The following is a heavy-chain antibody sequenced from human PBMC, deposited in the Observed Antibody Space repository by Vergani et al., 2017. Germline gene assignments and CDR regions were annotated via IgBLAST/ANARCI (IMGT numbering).Heavy chain of an antibody. CDR2: IYYSGST. CDR3: AREGYDYVWGGSYYGMDV. Sequence: QVQLQESGPGLVKPSQTLSLTCTVSGGSISSGGYYWSWIRQHPGKGLEWIGYIYYSGSTYYNPSLKSRVTISVDTSKNQFSLKLRSVTAADTAVYYCAREGYDYVWGGSYYGMDVWGQGTTVTVSS. V-gene: IGHV4-31*03. D-gene: IGHD3-16*01. J-gene: IGHJ6*02. CDR1: GGSISSGGYY.